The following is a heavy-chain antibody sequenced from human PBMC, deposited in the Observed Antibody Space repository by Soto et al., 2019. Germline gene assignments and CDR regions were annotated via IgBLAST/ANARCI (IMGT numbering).Heavy chain of an antibody. CDR3: ARVPPLWFGEQTDAFDI. CDR1: GYTFTSYY. J-gene: IGHJ3*02. Sequence: QVQLVQSGAEVKKPGASVKVSCKASGYTFTSYYMHWVRQAPGQGLEWMGIINPSGGSTSYAQKFQGRVPMTRDTSTSTVYMELSSLRSEDTAVYYCARVPPLWFGEQTDAFDIWGQGTMVTVSS. CDR2: INPSGGST. V-gene: IGHV1-46*03. D-gene: IGHD3-10*01.